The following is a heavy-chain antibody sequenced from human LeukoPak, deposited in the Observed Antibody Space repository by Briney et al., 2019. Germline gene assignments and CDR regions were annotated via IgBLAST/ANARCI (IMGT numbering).Heavy chain of an antibody. J-gene: IGHJ5*02. Sequence: PGGSLRLSCAASGFTFSDYYMSWIHQPPGKGLEWIGEINHSGSTNYNPSLKSRVTISVDTSKNQFSLKLSSVTAADTAVYYCAGEGLIMDDYYDSSGSLEWWFDPWGQGTLVTVSS. CDR1: GFTFSDYY. CDR2: INHSGST. D-gene: IGHD3-22*01. CDR3: AGEGLIMDDYYDSSGSLEWWFDP. V-gene: IGHV4-34*01.